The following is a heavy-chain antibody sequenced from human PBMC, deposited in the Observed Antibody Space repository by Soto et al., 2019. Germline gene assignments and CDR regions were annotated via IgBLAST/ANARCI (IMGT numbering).Heavy chain of an antibody. CDR1: GGTFSSYA. CDR3: ASRPLREGLGYCSSTSCYQYYFDY. Sequence: SVKVSCKASGGTFSSYAISWVRQAPGQGLEWMGGIIPIFGTANYAQKFQGRVTITADESTSTAYMELSSLRSEDTAVYYCASRPLREGLGYCSSTSCYQYYFDYWGQGTLVTVSS. J-gene: IGHJ4*02. CDR2: IIPIFGTA. V-gene: IGHV1-69*13. D-gene: IGHD2-2*01.